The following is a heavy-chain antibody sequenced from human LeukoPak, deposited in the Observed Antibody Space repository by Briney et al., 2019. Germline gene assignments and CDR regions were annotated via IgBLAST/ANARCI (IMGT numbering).Heavy chain of an antibody. D-gene: IGHD2-2*01. Sequence: GGSLRLSCAASGFTFSSYAMSWARQAPGKGLEWVSAISGSGGSTYYADSVKGRFTISRDNSKNTLYLQMNSLRAEDTAVYYCAKDTGRGSCYYFDYWGQGTLVTVSS. J-gene: IGHJ4*02. V-gene: IGHV3-23*01. CDR3: AKDTGRGSCYYFDY. CDR2: ISGSGGST. CDR1: GFTFSSYA.